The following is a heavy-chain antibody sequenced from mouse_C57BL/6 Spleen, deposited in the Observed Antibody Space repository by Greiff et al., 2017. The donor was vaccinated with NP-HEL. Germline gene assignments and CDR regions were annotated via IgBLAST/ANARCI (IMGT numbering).Heavy chain of an antibody. CDR1: GYSFTSYY. CDR2: IYPGSGNT. CDR3: ARSEYDYEGY. Sequence: VQLQQSGPELVKPGASVKISCKASGYSFTSYYIHWVKQRPGQGLEWIGWIYPGSGNTKYNEKFKGKATLTADTSSSTAYMQLSSLTSEDAAVYYCARSEYDYEGYWGQGTTLTVSS. J-gene: IGHJ2*01. D-gene: IGHD2-4*01. V-gene: IGHV1-66*01.